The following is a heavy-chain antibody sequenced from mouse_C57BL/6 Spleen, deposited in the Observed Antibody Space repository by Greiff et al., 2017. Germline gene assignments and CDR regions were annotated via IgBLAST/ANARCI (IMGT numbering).Heavy chain of an antibody. CDR3: ASPLITTVVNYFDY. Sequence: EVQLQQSGPELVKPGASVKISCKASGYTFTDYYMNWVKQRHGKSLEWIGDINPNTGGTSYNQTFKGKATLTVDKSSSTAYMELRSLTSEDSAVYDCASPLITTVVNYFDYWGQGTTLTVSS. CDR2: INPNTGGT. V-gene: IGHV1-26*01. D-gene: IGHD1-1*01. CDR1: GYTFTDYY. J-gene: IGHJ2*01.